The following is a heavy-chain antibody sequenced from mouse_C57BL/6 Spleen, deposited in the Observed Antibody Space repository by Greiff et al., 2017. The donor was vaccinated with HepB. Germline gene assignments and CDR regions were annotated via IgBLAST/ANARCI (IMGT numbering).Heavy chain of an antibody. Sequence: EVKLQESGPGLVKPSQSLSLTCSVTGYSITSGYYWNWIRQFPGNKLEWMGYISYDGSNNYNPSLKNRISITRDTSKNQFFLKLNSVTTEDTATYYCATGSSSHWYFDVWGTGTTVTVSS. J-gene: IGHJ1*03. CDR2: ISYDGSN. V-gene: IGHV3-6*01. CDR1: GYSITSGYY. CDR3: ATGSSSHWYFDV. D-gene: IGHD1-1*01.